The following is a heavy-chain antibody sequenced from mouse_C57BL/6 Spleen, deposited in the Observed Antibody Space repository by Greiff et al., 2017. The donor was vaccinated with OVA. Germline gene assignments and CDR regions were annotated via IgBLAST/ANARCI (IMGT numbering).Heavy chain of an antibody. J-gene: IGHJ2*01. D-gene: IGHD1-1*01. CDR2: IYPGDGDT. CDR3: ARYYYGSPFDY. V-gene: IGHV1-82*01. Sequence: QVQLKQSGPELVKPGASVKISCKASGYAFSSSWMNWVKQRPGKGLEWIGRIYPGDGDTNYNGKFKGRATLTADKSSSTAYMQLSSLTSEDSAVYFCARYYYGSPFDYWGQGTTLTVSS. CDR1: GYAFSSSW.